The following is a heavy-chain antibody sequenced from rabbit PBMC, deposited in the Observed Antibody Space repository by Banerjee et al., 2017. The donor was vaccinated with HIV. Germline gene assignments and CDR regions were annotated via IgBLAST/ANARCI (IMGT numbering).Heavy chain of an antibody. CDR3: ARDLAGVIGWNFNL. J-gene: IGHJ4*01. V-gene: IGHV1S45*01. D-gene: IGHD4-1*01. Sequence: QQQLEESGGDLVKPEGSLTLTCTASGFSFSSNYWLCWVRQAPGKGLEWIACIGAASTYYATWAKGRFTISKTSSTTVTLQMTSLTAADTASYFCARDLAGVIGWNFNLWGPGTLVTVS. CDR1: GFSFSSNYW. CDR2: IGAAST.